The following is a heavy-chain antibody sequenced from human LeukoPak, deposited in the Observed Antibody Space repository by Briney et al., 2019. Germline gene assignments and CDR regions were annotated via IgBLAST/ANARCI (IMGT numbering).Heavy chain of an antibody. CDR1: GFTFSNYA. CDR3: VQWGDYDVLTGYYVPDY. Sequence: GGSLRLSCAASGFTFSNYAMSWVRQAPGKGLEWVSAITGSGAVTYYADSVKGRFTISRENSKNTLYLQLNSLRAEDTAVYCCVQWGDYDVLTGYYVPDYWGQGSLVTVS. V-gene: IGHV3-23*01. CDR2: ITGSGAVT. J-gene: IGHJ4*02. D-gene: IGHD3-9*01.